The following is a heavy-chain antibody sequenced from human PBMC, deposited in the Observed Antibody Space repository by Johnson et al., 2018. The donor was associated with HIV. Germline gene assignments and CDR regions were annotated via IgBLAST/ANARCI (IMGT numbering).Heavy chain of an antibody. Sequence: QVQLVESGGGVVQPGRSLRLSCAASGFTFSSYAMHWVRQAPGKGLEWVAVISYDGSNKYYADSVKGRFTISRDNSKNTLYLQMNSLRAEDTAVYYCARDRGIAARPFRYAFDIWCQGTMVTVSS. D-gene: IGHD6-6*01. CDR2: ISYDGSNK. J-gene: IGHJ3*02. CDR1: GFTFSSYA. V-gene: IGHV3-30*04. CDR3: ARDRGIAARPFRYAFDI.